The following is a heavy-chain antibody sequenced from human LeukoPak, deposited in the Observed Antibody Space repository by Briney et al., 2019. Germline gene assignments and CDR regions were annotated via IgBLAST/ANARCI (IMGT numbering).Heavy chain of an antibody. Sequence: ASVKVYFQASGYTFTGYYMHWVRQAPGQGLEWMGWINPNSGGTNYAQKFQGRVTMTRDTSISTAYMELSRLRSDDTAVYYCARDRWELRAEYFQHWGQGTLVTVSS. CDR2: INPNSGGT. J-gene: IGHJ1*01. CDR1: GYTFTGYY. D-gene: IGHD1-26*01. V-gene: IGHV1-2*02. CDR3: ARDRWELRAEYFQH.